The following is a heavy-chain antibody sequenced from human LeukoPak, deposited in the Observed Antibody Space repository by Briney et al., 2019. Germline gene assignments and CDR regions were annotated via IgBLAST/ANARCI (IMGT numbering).Heavy chain of an antibody. CDR2: ISDSGGST. CDR3: ARRGVVIRVILVGFHKEAFYFDS. CDR1: GITLSNYG. J-gene: IGHJ4*02. Sequence: GGSLRLSCAVSGITLSNYGMSWVRQAPGKGLEWVAGISDSGGSTNYADSVKGRFTISRDNPKNTLYLQMNGLRAEDTAVYFCARRGVVIRVILVGFHKEAFYFDSWGQGALVTVSS. V-gene: IGHV3-23*01. D-gene: IGHD3-22*01.